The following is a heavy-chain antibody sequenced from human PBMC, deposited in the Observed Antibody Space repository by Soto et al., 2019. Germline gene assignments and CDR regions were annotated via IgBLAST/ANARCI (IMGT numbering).Heavy chain of an antibody. CDR1: GFTFTRSA. J-gene: IGHJ3*01. D-gene: IGHD4-17*01. V-gene: IGHV1-58*01. CDR2: IVVGSGNT. CDR3: AAFATTGDAFDV. Sequence: QMQLVQSGPEVKKPGTSVKVSCKASGFTFTRSAVRWVRQARGQRPEWIGWIVVGSGNTNYAQKFQERVTITRDMSTSTAYMELSSLRSEDTAVYYCAAFATTGDAFDVWGQGTMVTVSS.